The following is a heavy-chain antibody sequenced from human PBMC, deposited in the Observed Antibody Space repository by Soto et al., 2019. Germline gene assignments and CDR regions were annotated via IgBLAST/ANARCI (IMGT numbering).Heavy chain of an antibody. V-gene: IGHV3-7*03. CDR2: IKQDGSEK. Sequence: EVQLVESGGGLVQPGGSLRLSCAASGFTFSSYWMSWVRQAPGKGLEWVANIKQDGSEKYYVDSVKGRFTISRDNAKNSLYLQRNSLRAEDTAVYYCARDSPYPSYYYDGMDVWGQGTTVTVSS. D-gene: IGHD2-2*01. CDR1: GFTFSSYW. CDR3: ARDSPYPSYYYDGMDV. J-gene: IGHJ6*02.